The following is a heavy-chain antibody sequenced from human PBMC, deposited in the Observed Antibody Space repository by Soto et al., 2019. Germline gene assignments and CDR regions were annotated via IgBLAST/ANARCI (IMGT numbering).Heavy chain of an antibody. V-gene: IGHV3-30*18. CDR1: GFTFKTHA. D-gene: IGHD3-10*01. CDR2: IAYDGNEK. CDR3: GKDVGDYVPYYYGGDV. J-gene: IGHJ6*02. Sequence: QVQLVESGGGVVQPGTSLRLSCAASGFTFKTHAMHWVRQAPGKGLEWMAVIAYDGNEKFYADSVKCRFTISRDNSKNALYLQINTLRNEDTAVYYCGKDVGDYVPYYYGGDVWGQGTTVTVSS.